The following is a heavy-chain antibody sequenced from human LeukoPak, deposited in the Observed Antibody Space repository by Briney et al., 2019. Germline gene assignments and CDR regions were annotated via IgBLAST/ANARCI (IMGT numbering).Heavy chain of an antibody. CDR3: ARGYCSSTSCYIPDYYGMDV. J-gene: IGHJ6*02. CDR1: GFTFSSYG. CDR2: IWYDGSNK. Sequence: GGSLRLSCAASGFTFSSYGMHWVRQAPGQGLEWVAVIWYDGSNKYYADSVKGRFTISRDNSKNTLYLQMNSLRAEDTAVYYCARGYCSSTSCYIPDYYGMDVWGQGTTVTVSS. D-gene: IGHD2-2*02. V-gene: IGHV3-33*01.